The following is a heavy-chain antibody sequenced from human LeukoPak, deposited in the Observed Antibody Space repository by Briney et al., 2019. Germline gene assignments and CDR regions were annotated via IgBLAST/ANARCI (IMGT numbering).Heavy chain of an antibody. CDR2: ISGNGGST. CDR3: AKDYVEVVATGSYFAY. J-gene: IGHJ4*02. CDR1: RFTFSNYA. V-gene: IGHV3-23*01. D-gene: IGHD2-15*01. Sequence: PGGSLRLSCAASRFTFSNYAMSWVRQAPGKGLKWVSAISGNGGSTYYADSEKGRFTIFRDNSKNILYLQMNTLRADDTSIYYCAKDYVEVVATGSYFAYWGQGTLVTVSS.